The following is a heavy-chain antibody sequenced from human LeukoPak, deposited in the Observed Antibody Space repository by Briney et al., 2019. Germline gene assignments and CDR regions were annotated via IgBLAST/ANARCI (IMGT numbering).Heavy chain of an antibody. CDR1: GFSFTDYP. V-gene: IGHV3-48*02. J-gene: IGHJ4*02. CDR3: EDDKRYAFDY. Sequence: GGSLRLSCATSGFSFTDYPMNWVRQAPGKGLEWISNIRTTAEGAKYAYYADSVTGRVTISRDDGKNTLYLHMNSLGDDDTAVYHAEDDKRYAFDYWGQGILVTVSS. CDR2: IRTTAEGAKYA. D-gene: IGHD3-9*01.